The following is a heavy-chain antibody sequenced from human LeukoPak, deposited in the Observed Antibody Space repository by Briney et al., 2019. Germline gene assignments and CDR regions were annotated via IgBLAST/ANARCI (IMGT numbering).Heavy chain of an antibody. Sequence: GGSLRLSCAASGFTFSNYWMHWVRQAPGTGLVWVSRINSDGSSTTYADSVKGRFTISRDNAKNTLCLQMNSLRAEDTAVYYCARDSSYCSSTSCYNYFDYWGQGNLVTVSS. J-gene: IGHJ4*02. CDR1: GFTFSNYW. D-gene: IGHD2-2*02. CDR2: INSDGSST. CDR3: ARDSSYCSSTSCYNYFDY. V-gene: IGHV3-74*01.